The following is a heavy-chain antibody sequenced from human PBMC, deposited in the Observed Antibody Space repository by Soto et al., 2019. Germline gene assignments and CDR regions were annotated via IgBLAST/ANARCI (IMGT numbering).Heavy chain of an antibody. Sequence: QVQLVQSGAEVKKPGSSVKVSCQASGGTFRTHAISWVRQAPGQVLEWMGGIIPMFGTANYAPKFQGTVTITADESTNTAYMELRSLRSEDTAVYYCARWSIPAASYFDSWGQGTPVTVSS. V-gene: IGHV1-69*01. CDR1: GGTFRTHA. CDR3: ARWSIPAASYFDS. CDR2: IIPMFGTA. D-gene: IGHD2-2*01. J-gene: IGHJ4*02.